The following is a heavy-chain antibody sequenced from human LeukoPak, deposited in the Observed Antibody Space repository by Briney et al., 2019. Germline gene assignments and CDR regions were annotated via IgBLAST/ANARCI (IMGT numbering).Heavy chain of an antibody. D-gene: IGHD1-26*01. CDR3: ARGRVGATTRTVWFDP. CDR2: IYYSGST. CDR1: GGSISSYY. Sequence: SETLSLTCTVSGGSISSYYWSWIRQPPGKGLEWIGYIYYSGSTNYNPSLKSRVTISVDTSKNQFSLKLSSVTAADTAVYYCARGRVGATTRTVWFDPWGQGTLVTVSS. V-gene: IGHV4-59*01. J-gene: IGHJ5*02.